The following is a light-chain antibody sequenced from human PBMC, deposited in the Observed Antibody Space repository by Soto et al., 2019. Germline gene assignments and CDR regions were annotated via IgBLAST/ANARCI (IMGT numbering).Light chain of an antibody. CDR1: QSVTNSY. V-gene: IGKV3-20*01. CDR3: QQYGSSFT. Sequence: EIVLTQSPGTLSSSPGERATLSCRASQSVTNSYLAWYRQKPGQAPRLLIYAASSRATGTPDRFSGSGSGTDFTLTISRLEPEDFAVYYCQQYGSSFTFGPGTKVDIK. CDR2: AAS. J-gene: IGKJ3*01.